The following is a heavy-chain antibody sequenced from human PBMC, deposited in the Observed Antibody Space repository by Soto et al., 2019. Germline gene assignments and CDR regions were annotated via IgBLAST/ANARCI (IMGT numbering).Heavy chain of an antibody. CDR2: LDFGGKT. D-gene: IGHD3-16*01. J-gene: IGHJ4*02. CDR3: ARFSYDFERPIDY. CDR1: GGSVTNREFY. Sequence: XATLSLTFRVSGGSVTNREFYWGWIRQPPGGGLEWIGYLDFGGKTYYNPSLKSWVTISVDASKNQISLKLMSVTAADTALYYCARFSYDFERPIDYCGQRTLVTVSS. V-gene: IGHV4-39*01.